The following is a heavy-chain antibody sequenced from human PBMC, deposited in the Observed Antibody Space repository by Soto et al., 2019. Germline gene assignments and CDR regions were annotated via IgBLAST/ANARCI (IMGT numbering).Heavy chain of an antibody. Sequence: QVQLQESGPGLVKPSQTLSLTCTVSGGSISSGGYYWSWIRQHPGKGLEWIGYIYYSGSTYYNPSLKSRVTISVDTYKHQFSLKLSSVTAADTAVYYCARTLLMYSSSSSGNFDYWGQGTLVTVSS. V-gene: IGHV4-31*03. CDR1: GGSISSGGYY. D-gene: IGHD6-6*01. CDR3: ARTLLMYSSSSSGNFDY. J-gene: IGHJ4*02. CDR2: IYYSGST.